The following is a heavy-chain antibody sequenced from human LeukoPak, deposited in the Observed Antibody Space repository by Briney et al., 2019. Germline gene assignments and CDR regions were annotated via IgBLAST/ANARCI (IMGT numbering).Heavy chain of an antibody. Sequence: ASVKVSFKASGSTFTSYGISWVRQAPGQGLEWMGWISAYNGNTNYSQKFQGRVIMTTDTSTSTSYMELRRMRSDDTAVYYCARDIGWMATIDYWGQGTLVTVSS. J-gene: IGHJ4*02. V-gene: IGHV1-18*01. CDR2: ISAYNGNT. D-gene: IGHD5-24*01. CDR1: GSTFTSYG. CDR3: ARDIGWMATIDY.